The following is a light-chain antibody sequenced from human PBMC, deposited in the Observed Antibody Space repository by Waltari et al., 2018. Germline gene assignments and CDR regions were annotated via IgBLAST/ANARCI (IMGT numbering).Light chain of an antibody. CDR1: RNHVGSYNL. J-gene: IGLJ2*01. CDR2: EGS. CDR3: CSNVGTSAF. V-gene: IGLV2-23*03. Sequence: QAGPTQPASVSGSPGQSSTHSCTGTRNHVGSYNLVTWYQQHPGKPPKLIIYEGSKRPSGVSNRFSGSKSDNTASLTPSGLQPDDEADYYCCSNVGTSAFFGGGTKLTVL.